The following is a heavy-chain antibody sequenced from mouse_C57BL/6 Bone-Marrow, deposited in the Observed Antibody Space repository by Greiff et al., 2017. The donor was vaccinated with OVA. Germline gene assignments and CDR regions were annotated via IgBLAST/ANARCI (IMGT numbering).Heavy chain of an antibody. J-gene: IGHJ3*01. CDR1: GFTFSSYG. V-gene: IGHV5-6*01. CDR2: ISSGGSYT. Sequence: EVKLVESGGDLVKPGGSLTLSCAASGFTFSSYGMSWVRQTPDKRLEWVATISSGGSYTYYPDSVKGRFTISRDNAKNTLYLQMSSLKSEDTAMYYCARPRSFAYWGQGTLVTVSA. CDR3: ARPRSFAY.